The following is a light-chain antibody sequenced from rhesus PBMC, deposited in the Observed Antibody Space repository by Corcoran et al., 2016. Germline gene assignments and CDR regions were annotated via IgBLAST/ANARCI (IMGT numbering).Light chain of an antibody. V-gene: IGKV1-74*01. CDR3: QHGYGTPWT. Sequence: DIQMTQSPSSLSASVGDRVTITCRASENVHNFLNWYQQKPGKAPKFLIYKASTLQSGVPSRLSGSGSGTDYTFTISRLQPEDVATYYCQHGYGTPWTFGQGTKVEIK. CDR2: KAS. J-gene: IGKJ1*01. CDR1: ENVHNF.